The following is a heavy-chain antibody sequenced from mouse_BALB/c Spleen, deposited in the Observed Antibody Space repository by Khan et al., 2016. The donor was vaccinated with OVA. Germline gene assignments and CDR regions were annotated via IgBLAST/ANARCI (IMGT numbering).Heavy chain of an antibody. Sequence: VQLQESGGDLMKPGASVKISCKATGYTFSSYWIEWVKQRPGHGLEWIGQIFPDSVSITYNEKFKGKATFTADTSSNTAYMQLSSLTSEDSAVYYCARGGYGGFAFWGQGTLVTVSA. D-gene: IGHD2-2*01. J-gene: IGHJ3*01. CDR3: ARGGYGGFAF. CDR2: IFPDSVSI. V-gene: IGHV1-9*01. CDR1: GYTFSSYW.